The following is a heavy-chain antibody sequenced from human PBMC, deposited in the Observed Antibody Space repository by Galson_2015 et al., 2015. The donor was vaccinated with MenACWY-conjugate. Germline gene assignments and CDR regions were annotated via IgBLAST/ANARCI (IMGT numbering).Heavy chain of an antibody. CDR1: GFTFSDYY. CDR2: IKPDGSDI. V-gene: IGHV3-7*03. Sequence: SLRLSCAASGFTFSDYYMSWIRQAPGKGLEWMANIKPDGSDIECADSVKARITISSDNAQNTLYLQMDSLRVEDTAVYYCVRWGLAYAMDDWGQGTLVTVSS. D-gene: IGHD3-16*01. CDR3: VRWGLAYAMDD. J-gene: IGHJ4*02.